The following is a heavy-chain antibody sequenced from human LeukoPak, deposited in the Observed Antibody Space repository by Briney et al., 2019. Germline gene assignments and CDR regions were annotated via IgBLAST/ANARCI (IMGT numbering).Heavy chain of an antibody. CDR2: IGSSGTTI. Sequence: AGGSLRLSCAASGFTFSDYYMSWIRQAPGKGLEWVSYIGSSGTTIYYADSVKGRFTISRDNAKNSLFLQMNSLRAEDTAVYYCARDRMTTVTNDAFDIWGQGTMVTVSS. CDR3: ARDRMTTVTNDAFDI. D-gene: IGHD4-17*01. CDR1: GFTFSDYY. J-gene: IGHJ3*02. V-gene: IGHV3-11*04.